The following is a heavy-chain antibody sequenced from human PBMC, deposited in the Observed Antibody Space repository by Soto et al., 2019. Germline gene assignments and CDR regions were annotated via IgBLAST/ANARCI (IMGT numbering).Heavy chain of an antibody. Sequence: GGSLRLSCAASGFTFSSYSTNWVRQAPGKWLEWVSSISSSSYIYYADSVKGRFTISRDNAKNSLYLQMNSLRAEDTAVYYCARDLRPYYYDSSGYPVDAFDIWGQGXMVTV. V-gene: IGHV3-21*01. D-gene: IGHD3-22*01. CDR2: ISSSSYI. CDR3: ARDLRPYYYDSSGYPVDAFDI. CDR1: GFTFSSYS. J-gene: IGHJ3*02.